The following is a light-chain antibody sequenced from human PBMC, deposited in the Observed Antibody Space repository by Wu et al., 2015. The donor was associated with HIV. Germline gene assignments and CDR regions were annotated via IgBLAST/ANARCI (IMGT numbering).Light chain of an antibody. V-gene: IGKV1-5*03. J-gene: IGKJ1*01. Sequence: DIQMTQSPSTLSASVGDRVTITCRASQSVTTSLAWYQQKLGKPPKLLIYRTSKLEGGVPSRFSGSGSGTEFTLTINGLQPDDFATYYCQQYITRWTFGQGTKVEFK. CDR1: QSVTTS. CDR3: QQYITRWT. CDR2: RTS.